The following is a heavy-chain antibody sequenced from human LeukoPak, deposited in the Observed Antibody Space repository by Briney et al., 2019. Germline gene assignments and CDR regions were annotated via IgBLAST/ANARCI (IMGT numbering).Heavy chain of an antibody. Sequence: TGESLKISCKGSGYSFTSYWIGWVRQMPGKGLEWMGIIYPGDSDTRYSPSFQGQVTISADKSISTAYLQWSSLKASDTAMYYCARQNYYGSGSVDAFDIWGQGTMVTVSS. CDR2: IYPGDSDT. CDR3: ARQNYYGSGSVDAFDI. J-gene: IGHJ3*02. V-gene: IGHV5-51*01. D-gene: IGHD3-10*01. CDR1: GYSFTSYW.